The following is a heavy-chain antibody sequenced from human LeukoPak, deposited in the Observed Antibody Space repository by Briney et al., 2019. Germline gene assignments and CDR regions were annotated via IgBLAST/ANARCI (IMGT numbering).Heavy chain of an antibody. CDR2: ISGSGGST. J-gene: IGHJ4*02. D-gene: IGHD4-23*01. Sequence: GGSLRLSCAASGFTFSSYAMSWVRQAPGKGLEWVSAISGSGGSTYYADSVKGRFTISRDNAKNSLYLQMNSLRAEDTAVYYCARVGPTVVTHFDYWGQGTLVTVSS. CDR1: GFTFSSYA. V-gene: IGHV3-23*01. CDR3: ARVGPTVVTHFDY.